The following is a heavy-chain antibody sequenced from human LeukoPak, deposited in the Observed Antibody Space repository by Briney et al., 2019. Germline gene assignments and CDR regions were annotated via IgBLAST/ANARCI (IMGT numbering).Heavy chain of an antibody. CDR1: GFTFDDYA. V-gene: IGHV3-9*01. CDR2: INWNSGSI. D-gene: IGHD5-18*01. J-gene: IGHJ6*02. Sequence: GGSLRLSCAASGFTFDDYAIHWVRQAPGKGLAWVSGINWNSGSIGYADSVKGRFTISRDNAKNSLYLQMNSLRAEDTALYYCAKDTGGYSYGYAYYYYGMDVWGQGTTITVSS. CDR3: AKDTGGYSYGYAYYYYGMDV.